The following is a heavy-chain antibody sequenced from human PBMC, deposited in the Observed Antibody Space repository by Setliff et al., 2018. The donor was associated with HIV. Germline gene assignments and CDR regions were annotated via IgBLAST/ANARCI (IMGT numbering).Heavy chain of an antibody. CDR2: ITGGGDHT. CDR3: AKEGSTAVAGYADYFQD. Sequence: GGSLRLSCTASGFTFSDYWMTWVRLAPGKGLEWVSAITGGGDHTYYADSVKGRFTISRDNSRNTVYLQMNSLRADDTAVYYCAKEGSTAVAGYADYFQDWGQGTLVTVSS. D-gene: IGHD6-19*01. J-gene: IGHJ1*01. V-gene: IGHV3-23*01. CDR1: GFTFSDYW.